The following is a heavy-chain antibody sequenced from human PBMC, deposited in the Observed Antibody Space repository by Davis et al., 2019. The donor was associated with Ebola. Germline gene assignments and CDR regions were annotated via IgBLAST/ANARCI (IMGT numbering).Heavy chain of an antibody. CDR1: GYTFTSYG. V-gene: IGHV1-18*01. Sequence: ASVKVSCKASGYTFTSYGISWVRQAPGQGLEWMGWINAGNGNTKYSQKFQGRVTITRDTSASTAYMELRSLRSDDTAVYYCARDTGTIFGYYGMDVWGQGTTVTVSS. CDR3: ARDTGTIFGYYGMDV. D-gene: IGHD3-3*01. J-gene: IGHJ6*02. CDR2: INAGNGNT.